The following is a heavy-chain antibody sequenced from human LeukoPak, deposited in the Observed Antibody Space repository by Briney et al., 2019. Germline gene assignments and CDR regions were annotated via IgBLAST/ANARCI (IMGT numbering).Heavy chain of an antibody. CDR2: INHSGST. J-gene: IGHJ4*02. D-gene: IGHD3-10*02. CDR1: GGSFSGYY. V-gene: IGHV4-34*01. CDR3: ARGPRGSLSSGSYYY. Sequence: SETLSLTCAVYGGSFSGYYWSWIRQPPGKGLEWIGEINHSGSTNYNPSLKSRVTISVDTSKNQFSLKLSSVTAADTAVYYCARGPRGSLSSGSYYYWGQGTLVTVSS.